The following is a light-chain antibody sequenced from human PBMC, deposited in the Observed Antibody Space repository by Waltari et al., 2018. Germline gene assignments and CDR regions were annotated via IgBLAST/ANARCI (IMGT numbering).Light chain of an antibody. CDR3: QQYYSAPLS. J-gene: IGKJ4*01. Sequence: DIVMTQSPDSVAVSLGDRATINCKASQNLLYSSNNQNYLAWYQQKAGQPPMLLIYGASTRESGVPDRISGSGSGTDFTLTISNVQAEDVAVYYCQQYYSAPLSFGGGTKVEIK. CDR2: GAS. CDR1: QNLLYSSNNQNY. V-gene: IGKV4-1*01.